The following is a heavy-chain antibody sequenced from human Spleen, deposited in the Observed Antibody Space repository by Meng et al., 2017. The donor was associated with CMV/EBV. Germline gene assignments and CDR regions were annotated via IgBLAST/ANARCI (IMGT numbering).Heavy chain of an antibody. J-gene: IGHJ6*02. D-gene: IGHD3-3*01. Sequence: SVKVSCKASGGTFSSNTISWVRQAPGQGLEWMGRIIPMIGVTNYAQKFQGRVTLTEDKFTSTVYMALSSLTSDDTAVYYCAMITIFGVVTAPYYYYYYGMDVWGQGTTVTVSS. CDR3: AMITIFGVVTAPYYYYYYGMDV. CDR2: IIPMIGVT. CDR1: GGTFSSNT. V-gene: IGHV1-69*02.